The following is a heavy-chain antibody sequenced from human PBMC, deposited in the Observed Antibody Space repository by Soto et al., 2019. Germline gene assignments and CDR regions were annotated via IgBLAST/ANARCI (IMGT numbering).Heavy chain of an antibody. CDR1: GFTFSNHA. Sequence: AGGSLRLSCAATGFTFSNHAMSWVRRAAGKGLEWVSGISDAGERTYYADSVRGRFTVSRDNSKNTLYLQMNTLRAEDTAVYYCAKDYSSVWSRGIDVWGQGILVTSPQ. J-gene: IGHJ4*02. D-gene: IGHD6-19*01. CDR3: AKDYSSVWSRGIDV. CDR2: ISDAGERT. V-gene: IGHV3-23*01.